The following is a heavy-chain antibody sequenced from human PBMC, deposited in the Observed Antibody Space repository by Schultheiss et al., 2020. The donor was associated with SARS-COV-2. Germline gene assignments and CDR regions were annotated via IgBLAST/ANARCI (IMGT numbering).Heavy chain of an antibody. CDR1: GGSISSYY. V-gene: IGHV4-59*01. J-gene: IGHJ3*02. CDR2: IYYSGST. D-gene: IGHD1-26*01. CDR3: ARDRGGELPTENAFDI. Sequence: SQTLSLTCTVSGGSISSYYWSWIRQPPGKGLEWIGYIYYSGSTNYNPSLKSRVTISVDTSKNQFSLKLSSVTAADTAVYYCARDRGGELPTENAFDIWGQGTMVTVSS.